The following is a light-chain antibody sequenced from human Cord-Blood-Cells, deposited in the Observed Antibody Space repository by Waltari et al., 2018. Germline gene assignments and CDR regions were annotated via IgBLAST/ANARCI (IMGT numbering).Light chain of an antibody. J-gene: IGLJ3*02. CDR1: SSDVGGSNL. V-gene: IGLV2-23*01. Sequence: QSALTQPASVSGSPGQSITISCTGTSSDVGGSNLVSWYQQHPGKAPKLMIYEGSKGPLVVSNRFSGSKSGNTASLTISGLQAEDEADYYCCSYAGSSTWVFGGGTKLTVL. CDR2: EGS. CDR3: CSYAGSSTWV.